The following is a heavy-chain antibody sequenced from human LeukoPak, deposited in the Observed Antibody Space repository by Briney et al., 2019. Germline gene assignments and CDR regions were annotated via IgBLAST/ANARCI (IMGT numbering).Heavy chain of an antibody. V-gene: IGHV1-69*06. J-gene: IGHJ6*03. Sequence: SVKVSCKASGGTFSSYAISWARQAPGQGLEWMGGIIPIFGTANYAQKFQGRVTITADKSTSTAYMELSSLRSEDTAVYYCARSGPGYGEYYYYYMDVWGKGTTVTISS. CDR3: ARSGPGYGEYYYYYMDV. CDR2: IIPIFGTA. D-gene: IGHD3-16*01. CDR1: GGTFSSYA.